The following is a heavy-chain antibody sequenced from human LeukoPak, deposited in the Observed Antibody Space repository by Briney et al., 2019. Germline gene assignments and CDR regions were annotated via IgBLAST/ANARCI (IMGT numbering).Heavy chain of an antibody. V-gene: IGHV3-7*01. CDR3: AKGGDH. CDR1: GFTFSTYW. D-gene: IGHD3-16*01. J-gene: IGHJ4*02. CDR2: IKPDGSDK. Sequence: GGSLRLSCAASGFTFSTYWMNWVRQALGKGLEWVANIKPDGSDKYYVDSVKGRFTVSRDNAKNSLYLQMNSLRAEDTAVYYCAKGGDHWGQGTLVTVSS.